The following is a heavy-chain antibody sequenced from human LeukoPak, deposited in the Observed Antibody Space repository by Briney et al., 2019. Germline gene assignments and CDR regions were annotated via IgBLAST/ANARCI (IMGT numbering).Heavy chain of an antibody. J-gene: IGHJ4*02. CDR1: GFTFSSYA. D-gene: IGHD4-17*01. CDR3: AERHLSYGDSSPIDY. V-gene: IGHV3-30-3*01. CDR2: ISYDGSNK. Sequence: GGSLRLSCAASGFTFSSYAMHWVRQAPGEGLEWVAVISYDGSNKYYADSVKGRFTISRDNSKNTLYLQMNSLRAEDTAVYYCAERHLSYGDSSPIDYWGQGTLVTVSS.